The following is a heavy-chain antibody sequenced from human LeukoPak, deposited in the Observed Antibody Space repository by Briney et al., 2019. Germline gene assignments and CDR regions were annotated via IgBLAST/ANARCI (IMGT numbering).Heavy chain of an antibody. CDR2: ISAYNGNT. D-gene: IGHD6-13*01. CDR1: GYTFTSYG. CDR3: AGVLRSVKQQLVAFDY. V-gene: IGHV1-18*01. J-gene: IGHJ4*02. Sequence: GASVKVSCKASGYTFTSYGISWVRQAPGQGLEWMGWISAYNGNTNYAQKLQGRVTMTTDTSTSTAYMELRSLRSDDTAVYYCAGVLRSVKQQLVAFDYWGQGTLVTVSS.